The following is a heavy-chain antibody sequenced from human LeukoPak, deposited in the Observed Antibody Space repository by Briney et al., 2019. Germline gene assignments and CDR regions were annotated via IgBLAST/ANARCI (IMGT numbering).Heavy chain of an antibody. J-gene: IGHJ4*02. CDR2: IYYSGST. CDR1: GGSISSSSYY. D-gene: IGHD3-22*01. CDR3: ARDSTYYYDSSGYYWAY. V-gene: IGHV4-39*07. Sequence: SETLSLTRTVSGGSISSSSYYWGWIRQPPGKGLEWIGSIYYSGSTYYNPSLKSRVTISVDTSKNQFSLKLSSVTAADTAVYYCARDSTYYYDSSGYYWAYWGRGTLVTVSS.